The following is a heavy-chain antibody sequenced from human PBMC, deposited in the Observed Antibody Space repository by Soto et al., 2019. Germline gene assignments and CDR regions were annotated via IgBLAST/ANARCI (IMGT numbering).Heavy chain of an antibody. CDR2: IRSFSACT. J-gene: IGHJ6*02. CDR1: VFTFRTYT. D-gene: IGHD3-3*01. CDR3: AIDRCYDAHDYYYNAMDF. V-gene: IGHV3-21*01. Sequence: GALRLSCIASVFTFRTYTMNWVRQAPGKGLEWVSGIRSFSACTFYAGPVRGRFTISRDNAKNSLYLQMNSLRAEDTAVYYCAIDRCYDAHDYYYNAMDFWGQGTTVTVSS.